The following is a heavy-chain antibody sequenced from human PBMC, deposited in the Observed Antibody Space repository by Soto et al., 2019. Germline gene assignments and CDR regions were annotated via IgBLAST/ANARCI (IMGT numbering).Heavy chain of an antibody. CDR1: GYTFTSYA. CDR2: INAGNGNT. J-gene: IGHJ4*02. D-gene: IGHD5-12*01. V-gene: IGHV1-3*01. Sequence: QVQLVQSGAEVKKPGASVKVSCKASGYTFTSYAMHWVRQAPGQRLEWMGWINAGNGNTKYSQKFQGRVTITRDTSASTAYMKLSSLRSEDTAVYYCARGGGGYAHYWGQGTLVTVSS. CDR3: ARGGGGYAHY.